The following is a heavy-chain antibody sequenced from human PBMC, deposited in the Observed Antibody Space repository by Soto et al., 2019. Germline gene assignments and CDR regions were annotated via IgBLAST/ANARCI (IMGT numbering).Heavy chain of an antibody. Sequence: VGSLRLSCASSGFTFSNAWMSCVRHAPGKWLEWVGRIKSKTDGGTTDYAAPVKGRFTISRDDSKNTLYLQMNSLKTKDSAVYYCTTDKGGYYYGSGSYPKNNSFEAWGQGTQVTVSS. J-gene: IGHJ5*02. V-gene: IGHV3-15*01. CDR1: GFTFSNAW. CDR2: IKSKTDGGTT. D-gene: IGHD3-10*01. CDR3: TTDKGGYYYGSGSYPKNNSFEA.